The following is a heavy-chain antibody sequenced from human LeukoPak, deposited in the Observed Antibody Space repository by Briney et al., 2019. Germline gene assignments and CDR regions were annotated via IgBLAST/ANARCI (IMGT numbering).Heavy chain of an antibody. D-gene: IGHD2-2*01. CDR3: ARGSKDIVVVPAAMNY. CDR2: ISSSSSYI. J-gene: IGHJ4*02. CDR1: GFTFSSYS. V-gene: IGHV3-21*01. Sequence: PGGSLRLSCAASGFTFSSYSMNWVRQAPGKGLGWVSSISSSSSYIYYADSVKGRFTISRDNAKSSLYLQMNSLRAEDTAVYYCARGSKDIVVVPAAMNYWGQGTLVTVSS.